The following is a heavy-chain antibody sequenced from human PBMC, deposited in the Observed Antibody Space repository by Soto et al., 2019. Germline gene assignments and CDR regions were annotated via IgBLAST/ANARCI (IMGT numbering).Heavy chain of an antibody. CDR1: GYTFTRNG. CDR2: ISPKSGSI. D-gene: IGHD5-18*01. CDR3: ARAKSGYSYGYYYYYGMGV. J-gene: IGHJ6*02. V-gene: IGHV1-18*01. Sequence: GASVKVSCKTSGYTFTRNGISWVRQAPGQGLEWMGWISPKSGSIKYAQKFQGRVTITADESTSTAYMELSSLRSEDTAVYYCARAKSGYSYGYYYYYGMGVWGQGTTVTVSS.